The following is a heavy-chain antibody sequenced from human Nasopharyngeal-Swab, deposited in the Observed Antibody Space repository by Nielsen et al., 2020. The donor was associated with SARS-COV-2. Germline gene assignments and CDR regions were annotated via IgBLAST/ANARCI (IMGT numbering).Heavy chain of an antibody. CDR2: IDPSDSYT. Sequence: VRQMPGKGLEWMGRIDPSDSYTNSSPSFQGHVTISADKSISTAYLQWSSLKASDTAMYYCARVTGTTGNYYYYYGMDVWGQGTTVTVSS. V-gene: IGHV5-10-1*01. J-gene: IGHJ6*02. CDR3: ARVTGTTGNYYYYYGMDV. D-gene: IGHD1-20*01.